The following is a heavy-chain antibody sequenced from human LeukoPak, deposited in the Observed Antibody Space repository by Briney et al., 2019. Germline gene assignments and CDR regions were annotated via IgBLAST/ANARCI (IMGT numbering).Heavy chain of an antibody. J-gene: IGHJ4*02. D-gene: IGHD7-27*01. CDR1: GGSISSTSYY. CDR2: IYSSGST. CDR3: ARLTGPTSYFDY. Sequence: SETLSLTCVVSGGSISSTSYYWGWIRQPPGKGLEWIGSIYSSGSTFYNPSLKSRVTISVDTSKKQFSVNMSSVTAADTAVYYCARLTGPTSYFDYWGQGTLVTVSS. V-gene: IGHV4-39*07.